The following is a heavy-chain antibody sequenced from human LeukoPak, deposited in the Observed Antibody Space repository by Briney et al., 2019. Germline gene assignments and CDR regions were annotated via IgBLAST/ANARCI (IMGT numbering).Heavy chain of an antibody. V-gene: IGHV3-48*04. D-gene: IGHD6-13*01. Sequence: GGSLRLSCAASGFTFSSYGMSWIRQAPGKGLEWVSYISSSGSTIYYADSVKGRFTISRDNAKNSLYLQMNSLRAEDTAVYYCARDVYSSSWYSYDAFDIWGQGTMVTVSS. CDR1: GFTFSSYG. CDR2: ISSSGSTI. CDR3: ARDVYSSSWYSYDAFDI. J-gene: IGHJ3*02.